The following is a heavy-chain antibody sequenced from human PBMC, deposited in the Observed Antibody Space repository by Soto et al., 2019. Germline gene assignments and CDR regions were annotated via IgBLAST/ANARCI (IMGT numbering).Heavy chain of an antibody. J-gene: IGHJ4*02. D-gene: IGHD3-22*01. CDR3: ASPVLVDDASGYWAFYY. CDR2: IYPGDSDT. CDR1: GYSFTSYW. Sequence: PGESLKISCKGSGYSFTSYWIGWVRPMPGKGLEWMGIIYPGDSDTRYSPSFQGQVTISADKSISTAYLQWSSLKASDTAMYYFASPVLVDDASGYWAFYYWGQGTLVTVSS. V-gene: IGHV5-51*01.